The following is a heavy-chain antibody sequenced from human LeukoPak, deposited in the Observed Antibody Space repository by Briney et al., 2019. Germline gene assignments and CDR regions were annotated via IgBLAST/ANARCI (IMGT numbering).Heavy chain of an antibody. J-gene: IGHJ6*03. Sequence: ASVKVSCKASGYTFTGYYMHWVRQAPGQGLEWMGWINPNSGGTNYAQKFQGRATMTRDTSISTAYMELSRLRSDDTAVYYCARVEKPRPYYYYYMDVWGKGTTVTVSS. CDR2: INPNSGGT. V-gene: IGHV1-2*02. CDR1: GYTFTGYY. D-gene: IGHD5-24*01. CDR3: ARVEKPRPYYYYYMDV.